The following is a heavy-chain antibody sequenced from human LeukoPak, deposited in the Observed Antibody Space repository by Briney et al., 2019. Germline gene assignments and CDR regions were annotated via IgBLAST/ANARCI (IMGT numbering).Heavy chain of an antibody. V-gene: IGHV4-39*01. Sequence: PSETLSLTCTVSGGSIGSSSYYWGWIRQPPGKGLEWIATIYYSGNTYYNPSLKSRVTISVDTSKNQFSLKLSSVTAADTAVYYCARIWYSIYYHYYMDVWGKGTTVTVSS. J-gene: IGHJ6*03. D-gene: IGHD1-26*01. CDR3: ARIWYSIYYHYYMDV. CDR2: IYYSGNT. CDR1: GGSIGSSSYY.